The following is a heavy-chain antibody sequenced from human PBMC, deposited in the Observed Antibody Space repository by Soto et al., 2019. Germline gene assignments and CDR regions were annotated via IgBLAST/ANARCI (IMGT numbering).Heavy chain of an antibody. CDR1: GYTFTSYY. D-gene: IGHD1-20*01. CDR2: INPSGGST. V-gene: IGHV1-46*03. J-gene: IGHJ5*02. Sequence: GASVKVSGKASGYTFTSYYMHWVRQAPGQGLEWMGIINPSGGSTSYAQKFQGRVTMTRDTSTSTVYMELSSLRSEDRAAYYCARAPYNPPGSWFDPWGQGTLVTVSS. CDR3: ARAPYNPPGSWFDP.